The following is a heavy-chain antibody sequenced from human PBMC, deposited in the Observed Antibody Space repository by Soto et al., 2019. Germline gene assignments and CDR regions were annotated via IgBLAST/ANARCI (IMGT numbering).Heavy chain of an antibody. V-gene: IGHV1-8*01. D-gene: IGHD1-26*01. Sequence: ASVKVSCKASGFTFITYDFRWVRQAAGQGLEWMGWMNPNNGNAGFAQKFRGRINMTRNTTISTAYLELSSLRSDDSSVYFCGRRKERCGPYCIDFWGQGTQVTVSS. CDR2: MNPNNGNA. J-gene: IGHJ4*02. CDR1: GFTFITYD. CDR3: GRRKERCGPYCIDF.